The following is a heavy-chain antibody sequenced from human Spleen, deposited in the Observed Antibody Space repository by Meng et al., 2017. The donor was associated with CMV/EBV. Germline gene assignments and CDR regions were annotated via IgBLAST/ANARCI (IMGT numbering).Heavy chain of an antibody. V-gene: IGHV4-30-4*08. D-gene: IGHD1-14*01. J-gene: IGHJ4*02. CDR2: IYESGTT. CDR3: ASLGSSLYFDD. CDR1: GGSISSDDYN. Sequence: SETLSLTCTGSGGSISSDDYNWSWIRQPPGKGLEWIGNIYESGTTSYNPALKSRGTISVDTSKNQLSLKLSSVTAADTALYYCASLGSSLYFDDWGQGTLVTVSS.